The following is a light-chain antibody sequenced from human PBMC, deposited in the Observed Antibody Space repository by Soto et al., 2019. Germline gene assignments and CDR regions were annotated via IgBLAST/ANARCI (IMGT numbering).Light chain of an antibody. CDR3: QQRNNWPPVT. CDR1: QSFRGL. Sequence: EIVLTQSPGTLSLSPGERATLSCRASQSFRGLLAWYQQKPGQAPRLLIYDAYNRATGIPPRFSGSGSGTDFTLTISSLEPEDSAVYYCQQRNNWPPVTFGGGTKVDIK. CDR2: DAY. J-gene: IGKJ4*01. V-gene: IGKV3-11*01.